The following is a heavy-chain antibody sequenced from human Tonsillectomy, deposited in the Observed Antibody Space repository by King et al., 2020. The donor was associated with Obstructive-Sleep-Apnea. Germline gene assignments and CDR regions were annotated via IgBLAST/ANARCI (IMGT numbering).Heavy chain of an antibody. J-gene: IGHJ4*02. V-gene: IGHV4-59*01. CDR2: IYYSGST. Sequence: QLQESGPGLVKPSETLSLTCTVSGGSISSYYWSWIRHPPGKGLEWIGYIYYSGSTNYNPSLTSRVTISVDTSKNQFSLKLSSVTAADTAVYYCARDSSSFPFDYWGQGTLVTVSS. D-gene: IGHD6-13*01. CDR3: ARDSSSFPFDY. CDR1: GGSISSYY.